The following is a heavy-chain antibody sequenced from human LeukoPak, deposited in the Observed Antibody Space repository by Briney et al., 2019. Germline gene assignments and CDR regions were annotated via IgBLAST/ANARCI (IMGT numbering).Heavy chain of an antibody. Sequence: GGSLRLSCAASGFTFSSFWMHWVRQAPGRGLVWVSRINSDGSSTTYADSVKGRFTISRDNAKSTLYLQMNSLRAEDTAMYYCARRDTAGTIDYCGQGTLVTASS. V-gene: IGHV3-74*03. CDR2: INSDGSST. D-gene: IGHD3-16*02. CDR1: GFTFSSFW. J-gene: IGHJ4*01. CDR3: ARRDTAGTIDY.